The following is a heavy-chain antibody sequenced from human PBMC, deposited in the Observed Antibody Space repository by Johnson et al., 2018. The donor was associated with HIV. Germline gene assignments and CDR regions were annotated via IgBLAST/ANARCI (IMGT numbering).Heavy chain of an antibody. CDR3: ARAPHDAFDV. V-gene: IGHV3-53*01. Sequence: VQLVESGGGLIQPGGSLRLSCAASGFSVSYGYMTWVRQAPGKGLEWVSVIYSGGNTYYTDSVQGRFTISRDNSDNTMYLQMNSLRDQDTAVYYCARAPHDAFDVWGQGTMVTVSS. CDR2: IYSGGNT. J-gene: IGHJ3*01. CDR1: GFSVSYGY.